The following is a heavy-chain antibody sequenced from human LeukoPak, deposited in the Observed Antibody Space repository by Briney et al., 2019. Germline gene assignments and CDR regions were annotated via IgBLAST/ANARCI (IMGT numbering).Heavy chain of an antibody. J-gene: IGHJ4*02. CDR1: GFTFSNAW. D-gene: IGHD3-10*01. CDR2: INTDGSST. Sequence: PGGSLRLSCAASGFTFSNAWMHWVRQAPGEGLVWVSRINTDGSSTSYADSVKGRFTISRDNAKNSLYLQMNSLRAEDTALYYCAKDIFTMVRGVVDYWGQGTLVTVSS. V-gene: IGHV3-74*01. CDR3: AKDIFTMVRGVVDY.